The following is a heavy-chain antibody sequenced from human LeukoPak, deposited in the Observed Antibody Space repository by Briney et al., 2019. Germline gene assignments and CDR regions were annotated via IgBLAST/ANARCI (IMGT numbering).Heavy chain of an antibody. CDR3: ARDGISSIAVASD. D-gene: IGHD6-19*01. Sequence: GGSLRLSCAASGFTFSSYWMSWVRQAPGKGLEWVANIKQDGSEKYYVDSVKGRFTISRDNAKNSLYLQMNSLRAEDTAVYYCARDGISSIAVASDWGQGTLVSVSS. CDR2: IKQDGSEK. CDR1: GFTFSSYW. J-gene: IGHJ4*02. V-gene: IGHV3-7*03.